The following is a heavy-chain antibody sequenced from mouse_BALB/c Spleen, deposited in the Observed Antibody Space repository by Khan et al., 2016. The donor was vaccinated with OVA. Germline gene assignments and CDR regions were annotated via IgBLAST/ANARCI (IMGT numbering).Heavy chain of an antibody. V-gene: IGHV9-3-1*01. Sequence: QIQLVQSGPELKKPGETVKISCKASGHTFTKYGMNWVKQAPGKSLKWMGWINTYTGEPTYAADFSGRFAFSLETSASTAYLQINNLKNEDTATXFCARPPCFSYFMDNVGQGTSVPVSS. CDR3: ARPPCFSYFMDN. CDR1: GHTFTKYG. CDR2: INTYTGEP. J-gene: IGHJ4*01.